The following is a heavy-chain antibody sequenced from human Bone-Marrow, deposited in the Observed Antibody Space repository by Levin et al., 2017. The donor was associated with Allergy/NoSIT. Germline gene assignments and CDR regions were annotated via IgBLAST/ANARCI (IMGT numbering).Heavy chain of an antibody. D-gene: IGHD6-13*01. CDR2: IIPIFGTA. CDR3: ARNDVDSGIAPPTGY. J-gene: IGHJ4*02. V-gene: IGHV1-69*13. CDR1: GGTFSSYA. Sequence: SVKVSCKASGGTFSSYAISWVRQAPGQGLEWMGGIIPIFGTANYAQKFQGRVTITADESTSTAYMELSSLRSEDTAVYYCARNDVDSGIAPPTGYWGQGTLVTVSS.